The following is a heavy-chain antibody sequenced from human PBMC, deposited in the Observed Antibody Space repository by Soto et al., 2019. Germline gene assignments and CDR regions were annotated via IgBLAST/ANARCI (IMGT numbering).Heavy chain of an antibody. V-gene: IGHV1-18*01. D-gene: IGHD6-19*01. CDR2: ISPHNDNT. CDR3: ARVSHGSGGPYGFDI. Sequence: ASVKVSCKASGYTFSDYYVTWVRQAPGHGLEWMGWISPHNDNTNLAQNVKGRVILTTDTSSNTAFMELRSLTSDDTATYYCARVSHGSGGPYGFDIWGQGTMVT. J-gene: IGHJ3*02. CDR1: GYTFSDYY.